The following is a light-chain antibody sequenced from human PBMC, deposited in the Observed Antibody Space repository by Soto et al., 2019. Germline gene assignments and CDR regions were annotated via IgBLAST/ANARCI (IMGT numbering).Light chain of an antibody. CDR2: DTS. V-gene: IGKV3-20*01. J-gene: IGKJ5*01. CDR3: QQYGTSEII. CDR1: QSLTNSY. Sequence: EIVWKQSPDTLSLTQGNRETISWRARQSLTNSYIAWYQVKPGQAPRLLIYDTSSRATGIPDRFSGSGSGTDFTLTITRLEPEDFAVFDCQQYGTSEIIFGQGTKLDIK.